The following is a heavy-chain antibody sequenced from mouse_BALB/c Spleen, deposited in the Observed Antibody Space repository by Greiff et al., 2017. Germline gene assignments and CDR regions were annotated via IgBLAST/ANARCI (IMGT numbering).Heavy chain of an antibody. D-gene: IGHD3-3*01. CDR2: IWWNDNK. V-gene: IGHV8-11*01. CDR3: ARNSRAYYFDY. J-gene: IGHJ2*01. CDR1: GFSLSTYGIG. Sequence: QVPLKVSGPGLLQPSQTLSLTCSFSGFSLSTYGIGVGWLRPPSGKGLEWLAHIWWNDNKYYNTTLKSRLTISKDTSNNHVFLKIASVDTADTATDDCARNSRAYYFDYWGQGTTLTVSS.